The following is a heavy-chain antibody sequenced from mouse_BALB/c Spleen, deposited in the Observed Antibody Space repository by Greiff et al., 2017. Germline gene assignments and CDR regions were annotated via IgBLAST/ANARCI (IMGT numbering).Heavy chain of an antibody. CDR1: GFTFSSYA. CDR2: ISSGGST. V-gene: IGHV5-6-5*01. J-gene: IGHJ2*01. CDR3: AREAYYFDY. Sequence: EVMLVESGGGLVKPGGSLKLSCAASGFTFSSYAMSWVRQTPEKRLEWVASISSGGSTYYQDSVKGRFTISRDNARNILYLQMSSLRSEDTAMYYCAREAYYFDYWGQGTTVTVSA.